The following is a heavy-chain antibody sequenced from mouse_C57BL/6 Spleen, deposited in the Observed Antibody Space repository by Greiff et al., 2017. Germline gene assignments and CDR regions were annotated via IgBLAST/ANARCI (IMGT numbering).Heavy chain of an antibody. CDR2: IAPSDSYT. J-gene: IGHJ3*01. CDR3: ARQLRLPWFAY. V-gene: IGHV1-69*01. Sequence: QVQLQQPGAELVMPGASVKLSCKASGYTFTSYWMHWVKQRPGQGLEWIGEIAPSDSYTNYNQKFKGKSTLTVDKSSSTAYMQLSSLTSEDSAVYYCARQLRLPWFAYWGQGTLVTVSA. D-gene: IGHD3-2*02. CDR1: GYTFTSYW.